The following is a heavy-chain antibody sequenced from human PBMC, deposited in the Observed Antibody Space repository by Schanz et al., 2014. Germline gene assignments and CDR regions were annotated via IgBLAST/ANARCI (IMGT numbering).Heavy chain of an antibody. V-gene: IGHV3-48*04. D-gene: IGHD3-10*01. CDR1: GFAFSSYG. Sequence: EVKMVESGGGLVQPGGSLRLSCLASGFAFSSYGMSWVRQAPGKGLEWVSYIGNGGVTIYYADSVKGRFTISRDNSKNSLYLQMNSLRAEDTAVYYCARIGGSVFDYWAQGTLVTVSS. CDR2: IGNGGVTI. J-gene: IGHJ4*02. CDR3: ARIGGSVFDY.